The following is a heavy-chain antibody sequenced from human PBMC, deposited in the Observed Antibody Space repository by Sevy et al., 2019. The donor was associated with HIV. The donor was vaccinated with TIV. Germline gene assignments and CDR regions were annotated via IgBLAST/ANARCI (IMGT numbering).Heavy chain of an antibody. D-gene: IGHD3-22*01. CDR3: AKDVVWGYYDSSGYSDN. Sequence: GGSLRLSCAASGFTFTEFVMSWVRQSPGKGLEWVSTINSGGGSTYYADSVKGRFTTSRDNSQNTLDLQMNSLSAEDTAVYYCAKDVVWGYYDSSGYSDNWGQGTLVTVSS. CDR1: GFTFTEFV. J-gene: IGHJ4*02. V-gene: IGHV3-23*01. CDR2: INSGGGST.